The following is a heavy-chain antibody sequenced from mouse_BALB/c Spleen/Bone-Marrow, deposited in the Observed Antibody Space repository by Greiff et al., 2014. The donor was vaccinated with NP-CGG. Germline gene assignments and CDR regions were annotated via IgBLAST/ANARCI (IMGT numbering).Heavy chain of an antibody. D-gene: IGHD3-2*02. Sequence: PGQGLEWIGYVNPYNDGTKYNEKFKGKATLTSDKSSSTAYMELSSLTSEDSAVYYGARRGRIAEALGYWGQGTTLTVSS. V-gene: IGHV1-14*01. CDR2: VNPYNDGT. J-gene: IGHJ2*01. CDR3: ARRGRIAEALGY.